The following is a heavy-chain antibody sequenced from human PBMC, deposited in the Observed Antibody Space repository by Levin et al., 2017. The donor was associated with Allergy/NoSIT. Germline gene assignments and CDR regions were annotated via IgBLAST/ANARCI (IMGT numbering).Heavy chain of an antibody. V-gene: IGHV3-30*02. J-gene: IGHJ3*02. D-gene: IGHD1-26*01. CDR3: ARDGPFGRKGITFDM. CDR1: GFRFRDYG. Sequence: GESLKISCVTSGFRFRDYGMHWVRRAPDKGLEWMARIQSAGRQIYYADPVKGRFAISRDDSKNTLFLQMNSLRAEDTAVYFWARDGPFGRKGITFDMWGQGTVVSVSS. CDR2: IQSAGRQI.